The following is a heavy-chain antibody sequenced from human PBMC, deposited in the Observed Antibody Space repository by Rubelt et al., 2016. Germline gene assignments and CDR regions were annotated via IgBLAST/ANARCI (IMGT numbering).Heavy chain of an antibody. CDR2: ISSNGGST. J-gene: IGHJ3*02. V-gene: IGHV3-64D*06. Sequence: FTFSSYAMHWVRQAPGKGLEYVSAISSNGGSTYYADSVKGRFTIPRDNSKNTLYLQVSSLRAEDTAVYYCVKAALQDIWGQGTMVTVSS. CDR1: FTFSSYA. CDR3: VKAALQDI. D-gene: IGHD2-15*01.